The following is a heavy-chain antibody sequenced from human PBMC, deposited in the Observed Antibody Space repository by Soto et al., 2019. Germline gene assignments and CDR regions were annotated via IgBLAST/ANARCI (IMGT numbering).Heavy chain of an antibody. Sequence: PGGSLRLSCAASGFTFRYYTMNWVRQAPGKGLEWVSGLVGSGDDIYYAASVRGRFTISRDNSKNMLYLQMNSLRAEDTAVYYCMNLYSYGSGSYYKWGQGTLVTVSS. CDR2: LVGSGDDI. D-gene: IGHD3-10*01. CDR1: GFTFRYYT. CDR3: MNLYSYGSGSYYK. V-gene: IGHV3-23*01. J-gene: IGHJ4*02.